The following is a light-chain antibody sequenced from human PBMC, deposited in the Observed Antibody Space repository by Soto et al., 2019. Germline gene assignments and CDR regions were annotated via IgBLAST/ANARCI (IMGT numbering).Light chain of an antibody. Sequence: QSVLTQPASVSGSPGQSITISCSGTRSDIGSYNYVAWYQQFPGKTPKILIYGVSNRPSGVSSRFSGSKSGNTASLTISGLQAEDEADYYCISYTGRSTYSVFGSGPKATVL. V-gene: IGLV2-14*01. CDR1: RSDIGSYNY. CDR3: ISYTGRSTYSV. J-gene: IGLJ1*01. CDR2: GVS.